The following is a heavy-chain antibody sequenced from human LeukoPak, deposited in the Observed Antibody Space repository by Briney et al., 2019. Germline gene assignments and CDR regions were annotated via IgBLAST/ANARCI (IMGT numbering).Heavy chain of an antibody. Sequence: SLRLSCAASGFTFDDYAMHWVRQAPGKGLEWVSGISWNSGSIGYADSVKGRFTISRDNAKNSLYLQMNSLRAEDTALYYCAKDDRSHFDYWGQGTLVTVSS. CDR3: AKDDRSHFDY. CDR1: GFTFDDYA. CDR2: ISWNSGSI. V-gene: IGHV3-9*01. J-gene: IGHJ4*02.